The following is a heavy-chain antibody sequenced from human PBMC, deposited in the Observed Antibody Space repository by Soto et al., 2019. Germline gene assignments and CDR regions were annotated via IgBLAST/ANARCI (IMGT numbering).Heavy chain of an antibody. CDR1: GFTFTNYW. CDR3: GTVFEK. Sequence: EVQVVESGGGLVQPGGSLRLSCAASGFTFTNYWMHWVRQVPGEGLVWVSRIDNPGVGTSYADFVKGRFTMSRDNAKNSLYLQMNSLRVEDTAIYYCGTVFEKWGQGTMVAVSS. CDR2: IDNPGVGT. V-gene: IGHV3-74*01. J-gene: IGHJ3*02.